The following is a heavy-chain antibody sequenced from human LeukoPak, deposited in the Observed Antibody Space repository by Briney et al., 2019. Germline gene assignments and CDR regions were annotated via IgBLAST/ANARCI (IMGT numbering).Heavy chain of an antibody. CDR2: ISYDGSNK. V-gene: IGHV3-30*18. D-gene: IGHD6-13*01. J-gene: IGHJ4*02. Sequence: GGSLRLSCAASGFTFSSYGMHWVRQAPGKGLEWVAVISYDGSNKYYADSVKGRFTISRDNSKNTLYLQMNSLRAEDTAVYYCAKADSSSCPFGWGQGTLVTVSS. CDR3: AKADSSSCPFG. CDR1: GFTFSSYG.